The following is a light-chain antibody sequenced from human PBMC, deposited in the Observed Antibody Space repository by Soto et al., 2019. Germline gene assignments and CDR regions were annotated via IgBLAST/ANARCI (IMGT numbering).Light chain of an antibody. CDR1: QGISNY. J-gene: IGKJ4*01. CDR3: QEYKNAPLA. CDR2: AAS. V-gene: IGKV1-27*01. Sequence: DIQMTQSPSSLSASVGDRVTLTCRASQGISNYLAWYQQRPGKVPKLLIYAASTLQSGVPSRFIGSGSGAYFTLTISSLQPEDVETYYCQEYKNAPLAFGGGTKVEIK.